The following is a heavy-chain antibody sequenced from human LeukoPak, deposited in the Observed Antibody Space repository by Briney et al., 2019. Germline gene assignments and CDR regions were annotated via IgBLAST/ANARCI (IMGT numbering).Heavy chain of an antibody. CDR1: GFTFSSYA. CDR3: AELGITMIGGV. CDR2: ISYDGSNK. J-gene: IGHJ6*04. V-gene: IGHV3-30*04. Sequence: GGSLRLSCAASGFTFSSYAMHWVRQAPGKGPEWVALISYDGSNKYYADSVKGRFTISRDNSKNTLYLQMNSLRAEDTAVYYCAELGITMIGGVWGKGTTVTISS. D-gene: IGHD3-10*02.